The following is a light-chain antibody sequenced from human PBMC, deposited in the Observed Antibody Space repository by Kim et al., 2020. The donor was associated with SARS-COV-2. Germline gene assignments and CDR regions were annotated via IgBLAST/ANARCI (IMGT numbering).Light chain of an antibody. CDR1: QSVSSY. CDR3: QQRSNWAT. V-gene: IGKV3-11*01. J-gene: IGKJ1*01. Sequence: SCAPGERATLSCRASQSVSSYLAWYQQKPGQAPRLLIYDASNRATGIPARFSGSGSGTDFTLTISSLEPEDFAVYYCQQRSNWATFGQGTKVDIK. CDR2: DAS.